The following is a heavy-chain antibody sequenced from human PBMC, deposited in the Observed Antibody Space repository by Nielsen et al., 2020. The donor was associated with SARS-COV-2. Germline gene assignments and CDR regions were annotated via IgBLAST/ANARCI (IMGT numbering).Heavy chain of an antibody. Sequence: GESLKISCKSSGYRYTSYWIGWVRQIPGKGLEWMWIIRSDYAETRYSPSFRYQVTISADRSISTDYLQWSSLKASDTAMYYCARRGGGVVLTDKDAFDIWGQGTMVTVSS. D-gene: IGHD2-8*02. CDR2: IRSDYAET. CDR1: GYRYTSYW. V-gene: IGHV5-51*01. CDR3: ARRGGGVVLTDKDAFDI. J-gene: IGHJ3*02.